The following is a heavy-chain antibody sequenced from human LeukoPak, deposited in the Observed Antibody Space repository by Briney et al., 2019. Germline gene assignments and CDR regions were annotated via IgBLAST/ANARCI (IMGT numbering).Heavy chain of an antibody. CDR1: GFTFSSYA. Sequence: GGSLRLSCAASGFTFSSYAMSWVRQAPGKGLEWVSVIYSGGSTYYADSVKGRFTISRDNSKNTLYLQMNSLRAEDTAVYYCAREGPYYYDSSGYQPHYDYWGQGTLVTVSS. CDR3: AREGPYYYDSSGYQPHYDY. J-gene: IGHJ4*02. CDR2: IYSGGST. D-gene: IGHD3-22*01. V-gene: IGHV3-66*01.